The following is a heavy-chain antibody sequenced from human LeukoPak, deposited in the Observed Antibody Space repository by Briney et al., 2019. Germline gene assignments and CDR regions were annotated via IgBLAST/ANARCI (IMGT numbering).Heavy chain of an antibody. D-gene: IGHD3-3*01. CDR2: ISVGAEYI. J-gene: IGHJ4*02. V-gene: IGHV3-23*01. Sequence: GRSLRLSCAASGFTFSTYVMNCFRQAPGNGLEWVSTISVGAEYIFYADSVKGRFTISRDDSNNALYLQMHSLRAEDTALYYCASGPPFLKYFEYWGQGTLVTVSS. CDR1: GFTFSTYV. CDR3: ASGPPFLKYFEY.